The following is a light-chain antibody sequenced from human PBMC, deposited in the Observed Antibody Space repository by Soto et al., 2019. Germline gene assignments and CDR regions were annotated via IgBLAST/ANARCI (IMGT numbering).Light chain of an antibody. CDR2: DND. CDR3: GAWDSSLSSVV. J-gene: IGLJ2*01. Sequence: QSVLTQPPSVSAAPRQTVTISCSGSTSNIGENYVSWYQQVPGTAPKLLIYDNDKRPSGIPDRFSGSKSGTSATLAIIGLQTGDEADYYCGAWDSSLSSVVFGGGTKLTVL. V-gene: IGLV1-51*01. CDR1: TSNIGENY.